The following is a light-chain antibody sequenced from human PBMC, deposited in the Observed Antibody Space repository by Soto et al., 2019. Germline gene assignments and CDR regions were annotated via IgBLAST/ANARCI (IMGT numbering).Light chain of an antibody. CDR3: QQLYSYPRT. CDR1: QGIRSY. V-gene: IGKV1-9*01. J-gene: IGKJ3*01. Sequence: DIQLTQSPSFLSASVGDRVTITCRASQGIRSYLAWYQQTPGKAPKLLIYAASTLPSGVPSRFSGSGAGTEFTLTISSLQPEDFATYYCQQLYSYPRTFGPGTKVDIK. CDR2: AAS.